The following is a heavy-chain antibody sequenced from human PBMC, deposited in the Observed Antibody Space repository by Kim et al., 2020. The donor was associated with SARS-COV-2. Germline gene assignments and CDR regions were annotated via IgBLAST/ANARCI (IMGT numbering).Heavy chain of an antibody. J-gene: IGHJ5*02. V-gene: IGHV3-23*01. D-gene: IGHD4-17*01. CDR3: VREDYGQYVVWFDP. CDR1: GFSFSDYA. CDR2: ITKSGGA. Sequence: GGSLRLSCAASGFSFSDYAVSWVRQAPGEGLEWVSGITKSGGAYYAESVKGRFTISRDNSKQTVELQMNSLRPDDTAVYYCVREDYGQYVVWFDPWGQGTLVSVSP.